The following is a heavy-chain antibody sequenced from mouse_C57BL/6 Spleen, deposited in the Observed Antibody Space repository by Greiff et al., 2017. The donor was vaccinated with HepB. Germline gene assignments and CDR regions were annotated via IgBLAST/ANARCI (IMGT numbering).Heavy chain of an antibody. CDR3: ARKGDSYGSSFYWYFDV. V-gene: IGHV1-63*01. CDR2: IYPGGGYT. D-gene: IGHD1-1*01. CDR1: GYTFTNYW. Sequence: VQLVESGAELVRPGTSVKMSCKASGYTFTNYWIGWAKQRPGHGLEWIGDIYPGGGYTNYNEKFKGKATLTADKSSSTAYMQFSSLTSEDSAIYYCARKGDSYGSSFYWYFDVWGTGTTVTVSS. J-gene: IGHJ1*03.